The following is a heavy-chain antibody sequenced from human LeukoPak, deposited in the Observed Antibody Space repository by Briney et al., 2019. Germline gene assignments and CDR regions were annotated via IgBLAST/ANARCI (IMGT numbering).Heavy chain of an antibody. D-gene: IGHD3/OR15-3a*01. CDR1: GFTLSDYS. CDR3: ARVDFWMSY. V-gene: IGHV3-48*01. CDR2: INSRSSDI. Sequence: GGSLRLSCEASGFTLSDYSMNWVRQAPGKGLQWVSYINSRSSDIYYADSVKGRFTISRANAKNSLFLQMYSLRPEDTAVYYCARVDFWMSYWGQGTLVTVSS. J-gene: IGHJ4*02.